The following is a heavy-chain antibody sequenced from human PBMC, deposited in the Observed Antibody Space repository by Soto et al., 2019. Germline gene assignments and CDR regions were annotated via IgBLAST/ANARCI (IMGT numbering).Heavy chain of an antibody. CDR1: GYPFTSYY. D-gene: IGHD1-26*01. Sequence: QVQLVQSGPGLRKPGTSVTVSCKTSGYPFTSYYVNWGRQAPGQGLEWMGVINPTDGGTTFAQKFHGRLTMTRATSTSTLYMGLTSLRSEDTAVYYCAPCGSDGSYCDTWGQGTLVAVSS. CDR3: APCGSDGSYCDT. V-gene: IGHV1-46*01. J-gene: IGHJ5*02. CDR2: INPTDGGT.